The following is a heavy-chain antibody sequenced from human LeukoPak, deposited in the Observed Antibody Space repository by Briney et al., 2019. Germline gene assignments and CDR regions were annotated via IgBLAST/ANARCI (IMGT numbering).Heavy chain of an antibody. D-gene: IGHD3-10*01. Sequence: GGSLRLSCAASGVTVSTIYMGWVRQAPGKGLDWVSVIYPDGRAYYAESVKGRFTISRDSSENTLFLQMNSLRAEDTAVYYCATLKGWYGEGCFDFWGQGTLVTVSS. CDR1: GVTVSTIY. CDR2: IYPDGRA. V-gene: IGHV3-53*01. J-gene: IGHJ4*02. CDR3: ATLKGWYGEGCFDF.